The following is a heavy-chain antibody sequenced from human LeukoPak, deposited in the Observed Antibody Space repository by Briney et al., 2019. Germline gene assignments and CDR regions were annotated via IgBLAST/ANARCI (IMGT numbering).Heavy chain of an antibody. CDR2: ISGSGGST. V-gene: IGHV3-23*01. Sequence: GGSLRLSCAASGFTFSSYAMSWVRQAPGKGLEWVSAISGSGGSTYYADSVKGRFTISRDNSKNTLYLQMNSLRAEDTAVYYCASNSSYYYYYGMDVWGQGTTVTVSS. CDR3: ASNSSYYYYYGMDV. CDR1: GFTFSSYA. D-gene: IGHD6-13*01. J-gene: IGHJ6*02.